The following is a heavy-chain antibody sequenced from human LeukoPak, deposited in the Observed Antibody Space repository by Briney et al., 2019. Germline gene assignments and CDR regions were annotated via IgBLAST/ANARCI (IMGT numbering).Heavy chain of an antibody. D-gene: IGHD2-15*01. CDR1: GYTFTSYG. V-gene: IGHV1-18*01. J-gene: IGHJ6*03. CDR3: AREDCSGGSCYSSGYYMDV. Sequence: ASVKVSCKASGYTFTSYGISWVRQAPGQGLEWMGWISAYNGNTNYAQKLQGRVTVTTDTSTSTAYMELRSLRSDDTAVYYCAREDCSGGSCYSSGYYMDVWGKGTTVTVSS. CDR2: ISAYNGNT.